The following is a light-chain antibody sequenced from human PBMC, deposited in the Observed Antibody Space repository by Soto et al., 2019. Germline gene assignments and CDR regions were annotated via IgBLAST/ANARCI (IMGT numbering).Light chain of an antibody. CDR2: EAS. V-gene: IGKV3-15*01. CDR3: QQYYNYPLT. Sequence: EIVMTQSPSTLSVSPGERATLSCRASQSVARKLAWYQQKPGQAPRLLIHEASIRATGIPARFSGSGSGTEFTLTISSLQPGDFATYYCQQYYNYPLTFGQGTKVDIK. CDR1: QSVARK. J-gene: IGKJ1*01.